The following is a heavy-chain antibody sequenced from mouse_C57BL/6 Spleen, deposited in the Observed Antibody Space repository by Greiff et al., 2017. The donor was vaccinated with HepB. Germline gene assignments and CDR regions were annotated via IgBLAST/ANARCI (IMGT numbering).Heavy chain of an antibody. CDR3: AREDYSMDY. CDR1: GFTFSDYY. D-gene: IGHD2-5*01. V-gene: IGHV5-16*01. Sequence: EVQLVESEGGLVQPGSSMKLSCTASGFTFSDYYMAWVRQVPEKGLEWVANINYDGSSTYYLDSLKSRFIISRDNAKNILYLQMSSLKSEDTATYYCAREDYSMDYWGHSTTLTVSS. J-gene: IGHJ2*01. CDR2: INYDGSST.